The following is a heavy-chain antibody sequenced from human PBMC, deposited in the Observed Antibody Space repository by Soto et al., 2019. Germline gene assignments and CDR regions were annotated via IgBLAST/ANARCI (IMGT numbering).Heavy chain of an antibody. V-gene: IGHV3-7*03. Sequence: VQLVETGGGLVQSGGYLRLSCAVYGFIFSDYWMTWVRQAPGKGLEWVATISPEGSEKYYVDSLKGRFTISRDNAKNSLYLQMISQRAEDTALYYCARARIDYWGRGTLITVSS. CDR3: ARARIDY. CDR1: GFIFSDYW. J-gene: IGHJ4*02. CDR2: ISPEGSEK.